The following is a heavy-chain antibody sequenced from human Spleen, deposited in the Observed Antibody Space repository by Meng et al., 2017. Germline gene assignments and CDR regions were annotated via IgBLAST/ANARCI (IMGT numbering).Heavy chain of an antibody. CDR3: ARATRTVTNDY. J-gene: IGHJ4*02. CDR2: ISYDGSNK. CDR1: GFTFSSYA. D-gene: IGHD4-17*01. V-gene: IGHV3-30*01. Sequence: SLKISCAASGFTFSSYAMHWVRQAPGKGLEWVAVISYDGSNKYYADSVKGRFTISRDNSKNTLYLQMNSLRAEDTAVYYCARATRTVTNDYWGQGTLVTVSS.